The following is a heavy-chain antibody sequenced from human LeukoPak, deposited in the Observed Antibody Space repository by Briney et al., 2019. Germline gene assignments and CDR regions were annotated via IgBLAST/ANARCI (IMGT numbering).Heavy chain of an antibody. CDR3: AQVLRYFDRAPLGY. J-gene: IGHJ4*02. CDR2: XNPSGGST. V-gene: IGHV1-46*01. D-gene: IGHD3-9*01. CDR1: GYTFTSYY. Sequence: GASVKVSCKASGYTFTSYYMHWVRQAPGQGLEWXXXXNPSGGSTSYAQKFQGRVTMTRDTSTSTVYMELSSLRSEDTAVYYCAQVLRYFDRAPLGYWGQGTLVTVSS.